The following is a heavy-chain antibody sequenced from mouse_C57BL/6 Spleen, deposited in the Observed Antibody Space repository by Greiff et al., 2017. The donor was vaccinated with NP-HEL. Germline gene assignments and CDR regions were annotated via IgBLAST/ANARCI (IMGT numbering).Heavy chain of an antibody. CDR1: GYTFTNYW. CDR2: IYPGGGYT. CDR3: ARGDYDGGVWFAY. Sequence: QVQLQQSGAELVRPGTSVKMSCKASGYTFTNYWIGWAKQRPGHGLAWIGDIYPGGGYTNYNEKFKGKATLTADKSSSTAYMQCSSLTSEDSAIYYCARGDYDGGVWFAYWGQGTLVTVSA. D-gene: IGHD2-4*01. J-gene: IGHJ3*01. V-gene: IGHV1-63*01.